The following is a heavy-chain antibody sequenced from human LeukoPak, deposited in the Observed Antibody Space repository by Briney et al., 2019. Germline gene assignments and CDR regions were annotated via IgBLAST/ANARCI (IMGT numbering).Heavy chain of an antibody. J-gene: IGHJ4*02. CDR2: IKSKTDGGTT. CDR1: GFTFSNAW. D-gene: IGHD2-21*02. V-gene: IGHV3-15*01. CDR3: AKHWRKPSYIVVVTAIRGGSFDY. Sequence: GGSLRLSCAASGFTFSNAWMSWVRQAPGKGLEWVGRIKSKTDGGTTDYAAPVKGRFTISRDDSKNTLYLQMNSLKTEDTAVYYCAKHWRKPSYIVVVTAIRGGSFDYWGQGTLVTVSS.